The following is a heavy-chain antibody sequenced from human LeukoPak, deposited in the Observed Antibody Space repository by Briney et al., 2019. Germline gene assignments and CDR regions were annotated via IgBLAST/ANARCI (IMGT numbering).Heavy chain of an antibody. Sequence: ASVKVSCKASGYTFTDYYMHWVRQAPGQGLEWMGWINPNSGGTNYAQKFQGRVTLTRDTSISTAYMELSRLRSDDTAVYYCARDRWGWDSSSSGYVFDIWGQGTMVTVSS. CDR3: ARDRWGWDSSSSGYVFDI. V-gene: IGHV1-2*02. CDR1: GYTFTDYY. CDR2: INPNSGGT. J-gene: IGHJ3*02. D-gene: IGHD6-6*01.